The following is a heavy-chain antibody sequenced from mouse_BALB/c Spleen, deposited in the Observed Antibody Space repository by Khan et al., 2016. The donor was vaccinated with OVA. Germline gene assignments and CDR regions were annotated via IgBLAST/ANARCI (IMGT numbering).Heavy chain of an antibody. CDR3: ARDGYYFDY. V-gene: IGHV2-9*02. CDR2: LWADGST. D-gene: IGHD2-2*01. Sequence: QVQLKQSGPGLVAPSQSLSITCTVSGFSLTSFGVYWVRQPPGKGLEWLGVLWADGSTNYNSALMSRLSISKDNSKSQVFLEMNSLQTDETAMYYGARDGYYFDYWGQGTTLTVSS. CDR1: GFSLTSFG. J-gene: IGHJ2*01.